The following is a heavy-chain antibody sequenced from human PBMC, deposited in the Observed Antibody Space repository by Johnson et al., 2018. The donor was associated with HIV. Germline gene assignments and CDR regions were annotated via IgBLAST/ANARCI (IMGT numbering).Heavy chain of an antibody. D-gene: IGHD3-3*01. CDR1: GFTFDDYA. CDR3: ARGCSVLQHLEWSFAAFDI. J-gene: IGHJ3*02. CDR2: ISWNSGSI. V-gene: IGHV3-9*01. Sequence: LVESGGGLVQPGRSLRLSCAASGFTFDDYAIHWVRQAPGKGVEWVSGISWNSGSIGFVDSVKGRFTISRDNSKNTLYLQMNSLRAEDTALYYCARGCSVLQHLEWSFAAFDIWGQGTMVTVSS.